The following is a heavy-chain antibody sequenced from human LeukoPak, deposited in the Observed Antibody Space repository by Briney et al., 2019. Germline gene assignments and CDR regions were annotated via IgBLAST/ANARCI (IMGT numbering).Heavy chain of an antibody. J-gene: IGHJ5*02. CDR2: MNEDGSGR. Sequence: GGSLRLSCAASGFTFTSAWMSWLRQTPEKGLEWVAHMNEDGSGRFYVDSARGRFTISRDDTQNSVYLQMNSLRVEDTAVYYCAAWFGESVPWGQGTLVTVSS. CDR3: AAWFGESVP. D-gene: IGHD3-10*01. V-gene: IGHV3-7*01. CDR1: GFTFTSAW.